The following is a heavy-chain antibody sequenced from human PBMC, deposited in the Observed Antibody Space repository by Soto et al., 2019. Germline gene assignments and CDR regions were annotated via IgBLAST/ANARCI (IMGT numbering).Heavy chain of an antibody. D-gene: IGHD2-2*01. CDR1: GGSISSGGYY. CDR2: IYYSGST. Sequence: SETLSLTCTVSGGSISSGGYYWSWIRQHPGKGLEWIGYIYYSGSTYYNPSLKSRVTISVDTSKNQFSLKLSSVTAADTAVYYCARDPIVVVPAATHYYYGMDVWGQGTTVTVSS. J-gene: IGHJ6*02. V-gene: IGHV4-31*03. CDR3: ARDPIVVVPAATHYYYGMDV.